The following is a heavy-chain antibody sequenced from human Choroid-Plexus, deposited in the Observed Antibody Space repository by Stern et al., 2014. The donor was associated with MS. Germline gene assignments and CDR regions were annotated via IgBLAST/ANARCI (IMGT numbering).Heavy chain of an antibody. CDR1: GDSISSYTHY. Sequence: QLQLQESGPGLVKPSETLSLTCAVSGDSISSYTHYWAWIRQPPGKGLEWIGSVYYSGAPYYNPSLKSPVTISVDTSQNHFSLGLNSVTAADTAVYYCAKHACTGAACPFDLWGQGTLVTVSS. CDR2: VYYSGAP. CDR3: AKHACTGAACPFDL. D-gene: IGHD2-8*02. V-gene: IGHV4-39*01. J-gene: IGHJ4*02.